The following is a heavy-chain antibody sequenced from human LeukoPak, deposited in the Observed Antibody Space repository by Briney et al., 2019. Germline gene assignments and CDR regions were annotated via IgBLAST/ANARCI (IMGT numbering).Heavy chain of an antibody. CDR1: GFTFSDYS. D-gene: IGHD2-2*01. V-gene: IGHV3-21*06. CDR2: ITSAGGYR. CDR3: ATSGGFVLPNAITGNWYMDV. J-gene: IGHJ6*03. Sequence: GGSLRLSCGASGFTFSDYSMNGVRQAPGKGLAWVASITSAGGYRYYADSVKGRFTISRDNAQNSLFLQMDSLRPEDTAVYFCATSGGFVLPNAITGNWYMDVWGRGTTVTVSS.